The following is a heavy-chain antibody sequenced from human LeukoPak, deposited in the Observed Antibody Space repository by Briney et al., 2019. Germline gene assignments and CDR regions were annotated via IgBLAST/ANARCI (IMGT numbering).Heavy chain of an antibody. CDR2: MNPNSGNT. CDR1: GYTFTSYD. D-gene: IGHD6-19*01. V-gene: IGHV1-8*01. CDR3: ARVRAVARDWYYFDY. J-gene: IGHJ4*02. Sequence: GASVKVSGKASGYTFTSYDINWVRQATGQGLEWMGWMNPNSGNTGYAQKFQGRVTMTRNTSISTAYMELSSLRSEDTAVYYCARVRAVARDWYYFDYWGQGTLVTVSS.